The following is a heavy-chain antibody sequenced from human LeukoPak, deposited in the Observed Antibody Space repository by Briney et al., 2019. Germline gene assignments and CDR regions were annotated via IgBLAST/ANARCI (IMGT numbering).Heavy chain of an antibody. CDR3: ARRYCSGGSCRETPNWFDP. D-gene: IGHD2-15*01. J-gene: IGHJ5*02. V-gene: IGHV3-30*02. CDR1: GFTFSSYG. Sequence: GGSLRLSCAASGFTFSSYGMHWVRQAPGKGLEWVAFIRYDGSNKYYADSVKGRFTISRDNSKTTLYLQMKSLRAEDTAVYYCARRYCSGGSCRETPNWFDPWGQGTLVTVSS. CDR2: IRYDGSNK.